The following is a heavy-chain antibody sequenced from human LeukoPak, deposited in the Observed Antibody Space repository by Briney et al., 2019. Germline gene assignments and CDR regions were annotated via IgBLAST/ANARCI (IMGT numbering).Heavy chain of an antibody. CDR1: GFTFSSYA. V-gene: IGHV3-23*01. CDR3: AKGTVRFLEWSQRGYFDY. D-gene: IGHD3-3*01. Sequence: QPGGSLRLSCAGSGFTFSSYAMSWVRQAPGKGLEWVSSISSTVINTYNADSVKGRFTISRDNSKNTLYLQMNSLRADDTAIYYCAKGTVRFLEWSQRGYFDYWGQGILVTVSS. J-gene: IGHJ4*02. CDR2: ISSTVINT.